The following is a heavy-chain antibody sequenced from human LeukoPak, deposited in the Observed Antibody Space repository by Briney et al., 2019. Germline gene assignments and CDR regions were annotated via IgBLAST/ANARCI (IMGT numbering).Heavy chain of an antibody. CDR1: GGSFSGYY. Sequence: SETLSLTCAVYGGSFSGYYWSWIRLPPGKGLEWIGEINHSGSTNYNPSLKSRVTISVDTSKNQFSLKLSSVTAADTAVYYCARSSPIAVAGFDYWGQGTLVTVSS. CDR2: INHSGST. D-gene: IGHD6-19*01. V-gene: IGHV4-34*01. J-gene: IGHJ4*02. CDR3: ARSSPIAVAGFDY.